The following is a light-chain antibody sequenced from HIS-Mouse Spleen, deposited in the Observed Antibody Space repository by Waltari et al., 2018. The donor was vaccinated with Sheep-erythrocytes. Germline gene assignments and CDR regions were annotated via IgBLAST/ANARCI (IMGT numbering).Light chain of an antibody. V-gene: IGLV2-11*01. J-gene: IGLJ1*01. CDR2: DAS. CDR1: SSDVGGYNY. Sequence: QSALTQPPSASGSPGQSVTISCTGTSSDVGGYNYVSWYQQHPGKAPKLMFYDASKRPSGVPDRFAGSKSGNTASLTISGLQAEDEADYYCCSYAGSYNHVFATGTKVTVL. CDR3: CSYAGSYNHV.